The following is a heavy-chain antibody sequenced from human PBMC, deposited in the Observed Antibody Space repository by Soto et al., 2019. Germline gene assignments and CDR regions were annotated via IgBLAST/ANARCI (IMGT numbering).Heavy chain of an antibody. CDR2: IIPIFGTA. V-gene: IGHV1-69*13. Sequence: ASGKVSCKASGGSFSSYAISWVRQAPGQGLEWMGGIIPIFGTANYAQKFQGRVTITADESTSTAYMELSSLRSEDTAVYYCAGGTVTTVDYWGQGTLVTVSS. J-gene: IGHJ4*02. D-gene: IGHD4-17*01. CDR3: AGGTVTTVDY. CDR1: GGSFSSYA.